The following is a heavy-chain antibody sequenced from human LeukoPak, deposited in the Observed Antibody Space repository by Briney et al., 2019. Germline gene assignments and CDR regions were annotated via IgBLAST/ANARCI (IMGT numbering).Heavy chain of an antibody. CDR2: ISRSGSTR. D-gene: IGHD3-22*01. J-gene: IGHJ1*01. Sequence: PGGSLRLSCAISGFTFSACELTWVRQAPGKGLEWVSYISRSGSTRYYADSVKGRFTISRDNAKNSLYLQMNSLRAEDTAVYYCARDDYYDSSGTFQHWGQGTLVTVSS. CDR1: GFTFSACE. CDR3: ARDDYYDSSGTFQH. V-gene: IGHV3-48*03.